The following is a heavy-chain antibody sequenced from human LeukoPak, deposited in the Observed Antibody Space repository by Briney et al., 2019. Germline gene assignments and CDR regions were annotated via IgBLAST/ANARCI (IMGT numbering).Heavy chain of an antibody. J-gene: IGHJ4*02. Sequence: TTSETLSLTCTVSGGSINSYYWSWIRQPPGKGLEWIGYIYYSGSTNYNPSLKSRVTISVDTSKNQFSLKLSSVTAADTAVYYCARVVGATLGHFDYWGQGTLVTVSS. CDR1: GGSINSYY. V-gene: IGHV4-59*01. CDR3: ARVVGATLGHFDY. CDR2: IYYSGST. D-gene: IGHD1-26*01.